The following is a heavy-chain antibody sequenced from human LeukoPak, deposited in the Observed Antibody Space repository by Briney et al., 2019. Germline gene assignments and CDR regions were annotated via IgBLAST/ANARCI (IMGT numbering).Heavy chain of an antibody. D-gene: IGHD3-16*01. CDR1: GFTFSSCG. V-gene: IGHV3-30*18. CDR3: AKSRPYDTPYYFDY. J-gene: IGHJ4*02. CDR2: ISYDGSNK. Sequence: GGSLRLSCAASGFTFSSCGMHWVRQAPGKGLEWVAVISYDGSNKYYADSVKGRFTISRDHSKDTPYLQMNSLRAEDTAVYYCAKSRPYDTPYYFDYWGQGTLVTVSS.